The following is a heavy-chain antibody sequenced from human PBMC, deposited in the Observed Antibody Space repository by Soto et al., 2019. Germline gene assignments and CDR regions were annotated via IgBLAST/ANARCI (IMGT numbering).Heavy chain of an antibody. D-gene: IGHD5-12*01. V-gene: IGHV3-23*01. CDR3: VKAPVTTVPTITPQYYYMNG. CDR1: GFTFSSYA. Sequence: GGSLRLSCAACGFTFSSYAMSWVRQAPGKGLEWVSAISGSGGSTYYADSVKGRFTISRDNSKNTLYLKMNSLRDEHTAVYYCVKAPVTTVPTITPQYYYMNGWGKGTTVTVSS. CDR2: ISGSGGST. J-gene: IGHJ6*03.